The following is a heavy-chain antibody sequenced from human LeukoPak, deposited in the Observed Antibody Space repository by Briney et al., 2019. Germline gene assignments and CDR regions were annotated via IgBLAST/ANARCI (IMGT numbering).Heavy chain of an antibody. CDR1: GFTFSSYA. CDR2: ISGSGGST. V-gene: IGHV3-23*01. Sequence: PRGSLRLSCAASGFTFSSYAMSWVRQAPGKGLEWVSAISGSGGSTFYADSVKGRFTISRDNFKNTLYLQMNSLRAEDTAVYYCAKGSGIAVAGNFDYWGQGTLVTVSS. CDR3: AKGSGIAVAGNFDY. D-gene: IGHD6-19*01. J-gene: IGHJ4*02.